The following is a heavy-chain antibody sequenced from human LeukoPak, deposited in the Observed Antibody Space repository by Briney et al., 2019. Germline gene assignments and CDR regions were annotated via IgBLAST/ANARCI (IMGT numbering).Heavy chain of an antibody. V-gene: IGHV1-69*05. CDR1: GGTLSSYA. D-gene: IGHD6-19*01. CDR2: IIPIFGTA. J-gene: IGHJ4*02. CDR3: AREIAVAGRYYFDY. Sequence: GSSVKVSCKASGGTLSSYAISCVRQAPGQGLEWMGGIIPIFGTANYAQKFQGRVTITTDESTSTAYMELSSLRSEDTAVYYCAREIAVAGRYYFDYWGQGTLVTVSS.